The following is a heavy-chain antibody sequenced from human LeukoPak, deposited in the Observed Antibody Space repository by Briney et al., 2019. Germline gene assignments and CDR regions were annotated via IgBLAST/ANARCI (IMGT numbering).Heavy chain of an antibody. D-gene: IGHD3-3*01. CDR3: ARDGVGVSINAFDI. J-gene: IGHJ3*02. V-gene: IGHV1-2*02. CDR2: INPNSGGT. Sequence: ASVKVSCKASGYTFTVYYLHWVRQAPGQGVEWMGWINPNSGGTIYTQKFQGRVNMTRDKPIRTAYMELSRLTSDDTAVYYCARDGVGVSINAFDIWSQGTMVTVSS. CDR1: GYTFTVYY.